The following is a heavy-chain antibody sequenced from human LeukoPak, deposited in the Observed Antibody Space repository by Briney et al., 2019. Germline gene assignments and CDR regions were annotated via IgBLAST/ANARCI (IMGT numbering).Heavy chain of an antibody. J-gene: IGHJ4*02. Sequence: GGSLRLSCAASGFTFSSYRMNWVRQAPGKGLEWVSYISGSSTYIYYADSVKGRFTISRDNAKSSLYLQMNSLRVEDTAVYYCAREDSSYYGLDYWGQGTLVTVSS. V-gene: IGHV3-21*06. CDR2: ISGSSTYI. CDR3: AREDSSYYGLDY. CDR1: GFTFSSYR. D-gene: IGHD1-26*01.